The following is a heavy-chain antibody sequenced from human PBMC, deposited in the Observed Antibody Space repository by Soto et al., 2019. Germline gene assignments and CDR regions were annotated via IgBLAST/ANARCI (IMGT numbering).Heavy chain of an antibody. J-gene: IGHJ3*02. CDR3: AKDLIAYGDYAGGRAFDI. Sequence: GGSLRLSCAASGFTFSSYGMHWVRQAPGKGLEWVAVISYDGSNKYYADSVKGRFTISRDNSKNTLYLQMNSLRAEDTAVYYCAKDLIAYGDYAGGRAFDIWGQGTMVTVSS. V-gene: IGHV3-30*18. CDR1: GFTFSSYG. CDR2: ISYDGSNK. D-gene: IGHD4-17*01.